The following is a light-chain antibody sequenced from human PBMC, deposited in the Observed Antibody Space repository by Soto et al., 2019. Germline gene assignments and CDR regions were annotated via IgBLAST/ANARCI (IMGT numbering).Light chain of an antibody. V-gene: IGKV3-15*01. J-gene: IGKJ4*01. CDR3: QQYNNWPALT. CDR1: QSVSSN. CDR2: GAS. Sequence: EIVMTQSPATLSVSPGERATLSCRASQSVSSNLAWYQQNPGQAPRLLIYGASTRVTGIPARFSGSGSGTEFTLTISSLQSEDFALYYCQQYNNWPALTFGGGTKVEIK.